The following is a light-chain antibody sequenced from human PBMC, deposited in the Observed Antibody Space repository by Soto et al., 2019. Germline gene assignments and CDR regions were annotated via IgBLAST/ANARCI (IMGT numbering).Light chain of an antibody. CDR1: QSITTSF. CDR3: QQYGGSSPSYT. V-gene: IGKV3-20*01. Sequence: EIVLTQSPGTLSLSPGERATLSCRASQSITTSFLAWYQQKPGQAPRLLIYRASTRVTGIPDRVSGSGSGTDFTLTISRLEPEDFAVYYCQQYGGSSPSYTFGQGTNVEIK. J-gene: IGKJ2*01. CDR2: RAS.